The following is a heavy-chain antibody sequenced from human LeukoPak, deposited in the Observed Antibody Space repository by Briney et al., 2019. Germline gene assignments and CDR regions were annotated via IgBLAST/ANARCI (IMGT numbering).Heavy chain of an antibody. CDR2: IYSSGSA. V-gene: IGHV4-59*08. J-gene: IGHJ4*01. D-gene: IGHD3-22*01. CDR1: GASINNNF. CDR3: ARHRDYYDT. Sequence: ASETLSLTCTVSGASINNNFWTWIRQPPRKGLEWIGYIYSSGSANYNPSLKSRVIISGDTSKNQISLNLTSVTAADTAVYFCARHRDYYDTWGHGTLVTVSS.